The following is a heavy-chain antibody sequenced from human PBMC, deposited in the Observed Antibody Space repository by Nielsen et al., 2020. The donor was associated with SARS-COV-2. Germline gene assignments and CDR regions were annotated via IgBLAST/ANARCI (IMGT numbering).Heavy chain of an antibody. CDR1: GFTFSSYS. D-gene: IGHD2-2*01. J-gene: IGHJ4*02. V-gene: IGHV3-21*01. Sequence: GGSLRLSCAASGFTFSSYSMNWVRQAPGKGLEWVSSISSSSSYIYYADSVKGRFTISRDNAKNSLYLQMNSLRAEDTAVYYCARDESTAGGFDYWGQGTLVTVSS. CDR3: ARDESTAGGFDY. CDR2: ISSSSSYI.